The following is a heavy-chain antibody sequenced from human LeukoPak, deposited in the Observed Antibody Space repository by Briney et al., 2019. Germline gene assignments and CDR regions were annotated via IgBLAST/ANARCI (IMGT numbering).Heavy chain of an antibody. J-gene: IGHJ4*02. CDR3: AKTSDQLLYSKLDY. D-gene: IGHD2-8*01. CDR1: GFTFSSYG. V-gene: IGHV3-30*02. CDR2: IQFDGSHI. Sequence: GGSLRLSCAASGFTFSSYGMHWVRQAPGKGLEWVAFIQFDGSHIFYTDSVRGRFTISRDNSKNTLHPQMSSLRAEDTAVFYCAKTSDQLLYSKLDYWGQGTLVTVSS.